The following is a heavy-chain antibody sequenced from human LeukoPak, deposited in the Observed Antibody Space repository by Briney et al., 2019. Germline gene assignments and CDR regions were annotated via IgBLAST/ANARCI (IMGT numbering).Heavy chain of an antibody. CDR2: ISSSSSTI. D-gene: IGHD3-9*01. CDR1: GFTFSSYS. J-gene: IGHJ6*02. Sequence: GGSLRLSCAASGFTFSSYSMNWVRQAPGKGLEGVSYISSSSSTIYYADSVKGRFTISRDNAKNSLYLQMNSLRDEDTAVYYCARDGVEDWYGKQYYGMDVWGQGTTVTVSS. V-gene: IGHV3-48*02. CDR3: ARDGVEDWYGKQYYGMDV.